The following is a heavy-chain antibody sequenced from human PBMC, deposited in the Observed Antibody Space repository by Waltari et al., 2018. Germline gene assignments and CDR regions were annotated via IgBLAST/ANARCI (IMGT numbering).Heavy chain of an antibody. Sequence: EVQLVESGGGLVQPGGSLRLSCAASGFTFSDHYMDWVRQAPGEGLEWVGRIRDKPDNYATEYAASVKGRFIISRDDSKDSLFLQMNSLRAEDTAVYYCAKGENPDYDHSYYFDYWGQGTLVTVSS. CDR3: AKGENPDYDHSYYFDY. V-gene: IGHV3-72*01. J-gene: IGHJ4*02. CDR1: GFTFSDHY. D-gene: IGHD3-22*01. CDR2: IRDKPDNYAT.